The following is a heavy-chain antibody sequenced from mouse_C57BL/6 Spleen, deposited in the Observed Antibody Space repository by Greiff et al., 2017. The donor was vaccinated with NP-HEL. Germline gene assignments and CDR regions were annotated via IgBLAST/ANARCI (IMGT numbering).Heavy chain of an antibody. V-gene: IGHV5-4*01. CDR3: ARDRYDYDGYFDV. J-gene: IGHJ1*03. D-gene: IGHD2-4*01. Sequence: EVKLMESGGGLVKPGGSLKLSCAASGFTFSSYAMSWVRQTPEKRLEWVATISDGGSYTYYPDNVKGRFTISRDNAKNNLYLQMSHLKSEDTAMYYCARDRYDYDGYFDVWGTGTTVTVSS. CDR1: GFTFSSYA. CDR2: ISDGGSYT.